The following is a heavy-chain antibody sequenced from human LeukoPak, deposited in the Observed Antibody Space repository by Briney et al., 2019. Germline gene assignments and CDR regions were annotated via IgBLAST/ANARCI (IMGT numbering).Heavy chain of an antibody. Sequence: PGGSLRLSCAASGFTFSSYWMSWVRQAPGMGLEWVANIKQYGSEKYYVDSVKGRFTISRDNARNSLYLQMNSLRAEDTAVYYCARIGYSSSSFDFWGQGTLVTVSS. CDR1: GFTFSSYW. J-gene: IGHJ4*02. CDR2: IKQYGSEK. V-gene: IGHV3-7*01. D-gene: IGHD6-6*01. CDR3: ARIGYSSSSFDF.